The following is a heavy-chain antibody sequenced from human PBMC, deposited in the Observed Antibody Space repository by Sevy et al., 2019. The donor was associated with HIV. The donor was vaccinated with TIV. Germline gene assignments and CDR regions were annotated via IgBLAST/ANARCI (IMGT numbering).Heavy chain of an antibody. J-gene: IGHJ5*02. CDR3: APDWRYSGLGP. D-gene: IGHD1-26*01. CDR2: ISRDATSI. CDR1: GFTFSNFW. Sequence: LQQGGSLRLSCAASGFTFSNFWMHWVRQAPGKGLVWVSRISRDATSISYAESVKGRFTISRDNAKNTLYLQMDSLGAEDTAVYYCAPDWRYSGLGPWGQGTLVTVSS. V-gene: IGHV3-74*01.